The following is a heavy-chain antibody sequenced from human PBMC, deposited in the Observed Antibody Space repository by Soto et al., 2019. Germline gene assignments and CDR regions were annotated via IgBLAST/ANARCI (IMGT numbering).Heavy chain of an antibody. CDR3: ATAIEAPFNNYDY. V-gene: IGHV3-7*01. CDR2: IKEDASEK. CDR1: GFTFSNYW. Sequence: EVRLVESGGDLVQPGGSLSLSCVASGFTFSNYWMNWVRQAPGMGLEWVAGIKEDASEKNYVGSVKGRFSISRDNAKNSLFLQLNSLRAEDTAVYYCATAIEAPFNNYDYWGQGTLVTVSS. J-gene: IGHJ4*02.